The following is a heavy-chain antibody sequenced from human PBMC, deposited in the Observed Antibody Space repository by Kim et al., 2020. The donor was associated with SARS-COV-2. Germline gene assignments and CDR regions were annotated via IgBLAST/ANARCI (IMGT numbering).Heavy chain of an antibody. CDR2: T. Sequence: TNYAQKFQGWVTMTRDTSISTAYMELSRLRSDDTAVYYCARGVAAAGFDYWGQGTLVTVSS. CDR3: ARGVAAAGFDY. V-gene: IGHV1-2*04. D-gene: IGHD6-13*01. J-gene: IGHJ4*02.